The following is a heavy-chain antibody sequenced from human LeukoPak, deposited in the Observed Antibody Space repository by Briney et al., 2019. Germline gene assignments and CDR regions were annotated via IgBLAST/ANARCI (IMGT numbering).Heavy chain of an antibody. CDR3: ARGRLAAAKGYFDF. CDR2: IYSSGST. J-gene: IGHJ4*02. D-gene: IGHD6-25*01. V-gene: IGHV4-39*01. Sequence: SETLSLTCTVSGGSISSSYYYWGWIRQPPGKGLEWIGSIYSSGSTYYNPSLKSRVTISVDTSKNQFSLKLTSVTAADTAVYYCARGRLAAAKGYFDFWGQGTLVTVSS. CDR1: GGSISSSYYY.